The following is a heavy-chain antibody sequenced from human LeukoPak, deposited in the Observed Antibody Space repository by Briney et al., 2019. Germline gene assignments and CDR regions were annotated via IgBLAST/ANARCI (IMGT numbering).Heavy chain of an antibody. V-gene: IGHV3-7*01. CDR2: IKQDGSEK. CDR3: ARVRVGSYNWNYPYYMDV. CDR1: GFTFSSYW. Sequence: GGSLRLSCAASGFTFSSYWMSWVRQAPGKGLEWVANIKQDGSEKYYVDSVKGRFTISRDNAKNSLYLQMNSLRAEDTAVYYCARVRVGSYNWNYPYYMDVWGKGTTVTVSS. D-gene: IGHD1-20*01. J-gene: IGHJ6*03.